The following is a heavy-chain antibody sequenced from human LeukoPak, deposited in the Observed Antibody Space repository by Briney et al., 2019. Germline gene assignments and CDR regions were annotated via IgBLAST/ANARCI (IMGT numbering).Heavy chain of an antibody. CDR3: ARDQGGTIAAAGNNFDY. Sequence: SETLSLTCTVSVGSISSSSYYWGWIRQPPGKGLEWIGRIYYSGSTYYNPSLKSRLTISVDTSKTQFSLKLSSVTAADTAVYYCARDQGGTIAAAGNNFDYWGQGTLVTVSS. J-gene: IGHJ4*02. V-gene: IGHV4-39*07. CDR1: VGSISSSSYY. D-gene: IGHD6-13*01. CDR2: IYYSGST.